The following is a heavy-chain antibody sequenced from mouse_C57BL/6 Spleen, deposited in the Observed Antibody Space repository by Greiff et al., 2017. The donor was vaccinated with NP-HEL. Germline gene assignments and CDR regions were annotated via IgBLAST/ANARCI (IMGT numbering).Heavy chain of an antibody. J-gene: IGHJ3*01. CDR3: AREGQLRLRAFAY. CDR1: GYAFSSSW. Sequence: VQLQQSGPELVKPGASVKISCKASGYAFSSSWMNWVKQRPGKGLEWIGRIYPGDGDTNYNGKFKGKATLTADKSSSTAYMQLSSLTSEDSAVYFCAREGQLRLRAFAYWGQGTLVTVSA. V-gene: IGHV1-82*01. D-gene: IGHD3-2*02. CDR2: IYPGDGDT.